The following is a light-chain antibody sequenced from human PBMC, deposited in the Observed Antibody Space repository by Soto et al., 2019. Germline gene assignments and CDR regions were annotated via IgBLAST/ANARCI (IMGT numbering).Light chain of an antibody. V-gene: IGKV3-15*01. CDR1: QCVGSN. Sequence: EIVMTQSPANLSVSPGERATLSCRATQCVGSNLAWFQQKPGQAPSLLIYAASTRATGIPARFSGSGSGTEFTLTISSLQSEDFAVYYCQQYDNWPITFGQGTRLEIK. J-gene: IGKJ5*01. CDR3: QQYDNWPIT. CDR2: AAS.